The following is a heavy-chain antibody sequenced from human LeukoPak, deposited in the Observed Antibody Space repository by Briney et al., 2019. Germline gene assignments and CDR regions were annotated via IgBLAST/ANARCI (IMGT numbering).Heavy chain of an antibody. J-gene: IGHJ4*02. CDR1: GFTVSSNY. CDR3: ARGAGNRVAAYAF. V-gene: IGHV3-53*01. CDR2: IYSAGTT. D-gene: IGHD2-2*01. Sequence: GGSLRLSCAASGFTVSSNYMSWVRQAPGKGLEWVSVIYSAGTTYYADSVKGRFTISRDSSKNTLYLQMNSLRAEDTAVYYCARGAGNRVAAYAFWGQGTLVTVSS.